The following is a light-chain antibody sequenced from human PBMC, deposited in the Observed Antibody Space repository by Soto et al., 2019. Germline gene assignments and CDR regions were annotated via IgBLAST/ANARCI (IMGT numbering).Light chain of an antibody. CDR2: RES. V-gene: IGKV3-15*01. CDR1: ERISTN. CDR3: QQYGNWLTWT. Sequence: EIVMTQSPVTLSVSPGESATIFCRASERISTNLAWYQQRPGQAPRLLIYRESTRATGVPARFSGSGSATEFTRTISSLQPEDFATYYCQQYGNWLTWTFGQGTRVEIK. J-gene: IGKJ1*01.